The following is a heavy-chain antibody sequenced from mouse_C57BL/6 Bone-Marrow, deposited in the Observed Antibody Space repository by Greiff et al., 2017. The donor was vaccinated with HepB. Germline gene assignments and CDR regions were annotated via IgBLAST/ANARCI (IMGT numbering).Heavy chain of an antibody. Sequence: VQLVESGPGLVAPSQSLSITCTVSGFSLTSYGVHWVRQPPGKGLEWLVVIWSDGSTTYNSALKSRLSISKDNSKSQVFLKMNSLQTDDTAMYYCARDSNYSYYYAMDYWGQGTSVTVSS. CDR3: ARDSNYSYYYAMDY. CDR2: IWSDGST. J-gene: IGHJ4*01. CDR1: GFSLTSYG. D-gene: IGHD2-5*01. V-gene: IGHV2-6*03.